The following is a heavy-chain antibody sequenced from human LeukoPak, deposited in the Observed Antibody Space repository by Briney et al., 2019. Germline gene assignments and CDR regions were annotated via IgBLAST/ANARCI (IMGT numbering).Heavy chain of an antibody. V-gene: IGHV7-4-1*02. Sequence: VASVKVSCKASGYTFTSYAMNWVRQAPGQGLEWMGWINTYTGNPTYAQGFTGRFVFSLDTSVSTAYLQISSLKAEDTAAYYCARWDYDSSGYALYYFDYWGQGTLVTVSS. CDR3: ARWDYDSSGYALYYFDY. CDR2: INTYTGNP. CDR1: GYTFTSYA. J-gene: IGHJ4*02. D-gene: IGHD3-22*01.